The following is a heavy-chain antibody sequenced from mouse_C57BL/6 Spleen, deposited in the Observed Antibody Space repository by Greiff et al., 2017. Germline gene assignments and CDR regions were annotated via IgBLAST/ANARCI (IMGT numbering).Heavy chain of an antibody. V-gene: IGHV1-4*01. J-gene: IGHJ3*01. CDR2: INPSSGYT. Sequence: VQLQQSGAELARPGASVTMSCKASGYTFTSYTMHWVKQRPGQGLEWIGYINPSSGYTKYNQKFKDKATLTADKSSSTAYMQLSSLTSEDSAVYYCARDNYGSSWGFAYWGQGTLVTVSA. CDR1: GYTFTSYT. D-gene: IGHD1-1*01. CDR3: ARDNYGSSWGFAY.